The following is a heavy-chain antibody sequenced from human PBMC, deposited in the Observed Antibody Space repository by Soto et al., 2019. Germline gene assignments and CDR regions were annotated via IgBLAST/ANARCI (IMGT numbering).Heavy chain of an antibody. Sequence: QVQLQESGPGLVEPSQTLSLTCTVSGGSIRSGDYYWSWIRQPPGKGLEWIGYIYYSGSTYYNPCLKSRVTIAEDTSKNQFSLKLSSVTAADTAVYYCAREPILYGDHRYFDLWGRGTLVTVSS. D-gene: IGHD4-17*01. CDR3: AREPILYGDHRYFDL. CDR2: IYYSGST. CDR1: GGSIRSGDYY. J-gene: IGHJ2*01. V-gene: IGHV4-30-4*01.